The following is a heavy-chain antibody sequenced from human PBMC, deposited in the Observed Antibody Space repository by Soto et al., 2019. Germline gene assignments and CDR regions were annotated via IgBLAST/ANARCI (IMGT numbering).Heavy chain of an antibody. Sequence: ASVKLSCKASGYTFTSYCISWVRQAPGQGLEWMGWISAYNGNTNYAQKLQGRVTMTTDTSTSTAYMELRSLRSDDTAVYYCARDYDILTGLKKPADYYYYMVVWGKGTTVTVSS. CDR3: ARDYDILTGLKKPADYYYYMVV. D-gene: IGHD3-9*01. CDR1: GYTFTSYC. CDR2: ISAYNGNT. V-gene: IGHV1-18*01. J-gene: IGHJ6*03.